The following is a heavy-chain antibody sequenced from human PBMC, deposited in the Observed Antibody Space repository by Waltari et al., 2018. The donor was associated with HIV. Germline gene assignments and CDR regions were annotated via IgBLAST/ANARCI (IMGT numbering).Heavy chain of an antibody. CDR2: IRYDGSNK. CDR1: GFPFRSYG. V-gene: IGHV3-30*02. Sequence: QVQLVESGGGVVQPGGSLRLSCGASGFPFRSYGMPWVRQARGKGLEWVAFIRYDGSNKYYADSVKGRFTISRDNSKNTLYLQMNSLRAEDTAVYYCAKDQLSGIGYGMDVWGQGTTVTVSS. J-gene: IGHJ6*02. CDR3: AKDQLSGIGYGMDV. D-gene: IGHD1-1*01.